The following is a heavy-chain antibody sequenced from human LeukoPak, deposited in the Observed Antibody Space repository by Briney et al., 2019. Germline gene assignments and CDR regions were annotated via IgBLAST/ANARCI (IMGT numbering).Heavy chain of an antibody. D-gene: IGHD2-8*02. CDR1: GFTFSTFA. CDR2: IFPSGGEI. Sequence: GGSLRLSCIASGFTFSTFAMIWVRQPPGKGLEWVSSIFPSGGEIHYADSVRGRFTISRDNSKSTLSLQMNSLRAEDTAIYYCATYRQVLLPFESWGQGTLVTVSS. V-gene: IGHV3-23*01. CDR3: ATYRQVLLPFES. J-gene: IGHJ4*02.